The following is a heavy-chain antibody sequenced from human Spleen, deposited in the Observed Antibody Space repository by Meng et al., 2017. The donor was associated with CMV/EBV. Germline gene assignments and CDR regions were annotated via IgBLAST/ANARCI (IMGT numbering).Heavy chain of an antibody. CDR1: GFTFSSYA. J-gene: IGHJ4*02. D-gene: IGHD3-10*01. CDR2: IVGSSNHT. V-gene: IGHV3-23*01. Sequence: GESLKISCAASGFTFSSYAMSWVRQAPGKGLEWVSAIVGSSNHTFYADSVEGRFTISRDNSKNTLYLQMNSLRAEDTAIYYCAKILVTTGRFFDYWGQGTLVTVSS. CDR3: AKILVTTGRFFDY.